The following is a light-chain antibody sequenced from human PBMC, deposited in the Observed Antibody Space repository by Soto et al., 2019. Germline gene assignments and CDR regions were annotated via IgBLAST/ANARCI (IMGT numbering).Light chain of an antibody. V-gene: IGKV1-5*03. CDR3: LQYNSLPYT. Sequence: DIQVTQSPSTLSAFVGDRVILTCRASQNVNIWLAWYQQRPRKAPKLLIYKTSSLESGFPSRFSGSGSGTEFTRTVSSLETDEFGTYFCLQYNSLPYTFGQGTKLEFK. CDR1: QNVNIW. CDR2: KTS. J-gene: IGKJ2*01.